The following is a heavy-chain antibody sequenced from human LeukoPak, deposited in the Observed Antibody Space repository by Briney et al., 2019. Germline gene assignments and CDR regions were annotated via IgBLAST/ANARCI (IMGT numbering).Heavy chain of an antibody. CDR1: GFTFSNYW. Sequence: PGGSLRLSCAASGFTFSNYWMSWVRQAPGKGLEWLANIKEDGSEEYYVDSVKGRFTISRDNAKNSLYLQMNSLRAEDTAVYYCARDINYVFDYWGQGALVTVSS. CDR2: IKEDGSEE. CDR3: ARDINYVFDY. J-gene: IGHJ4*02. V-gene: IGHV3-7*05. D-gene: IGHD3-10*02.